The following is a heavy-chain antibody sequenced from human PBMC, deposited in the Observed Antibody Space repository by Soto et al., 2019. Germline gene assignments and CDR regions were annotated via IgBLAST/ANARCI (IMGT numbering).Heavy chain of an antibody. D-gene: IGHD6-19*01. Sequence: QLQLQESGPGLVKPSETLSLTCTVSGGSISSSSYYWGWIRQPPGKGLEWIGSIYYSGSTYYNPSLKSRVTISVDTSKNQFSLKLSSVTAADTAVYYCATQGEQWLVGDAFDIWGQGTMVTVSS. CDR2: IYYSGST. CDR3: ATQGEQWLVGDAFDI. J-gene: IGHJ3*02. V-gene: IGHV4-39*01. CDR1: GGSISSSSYY.